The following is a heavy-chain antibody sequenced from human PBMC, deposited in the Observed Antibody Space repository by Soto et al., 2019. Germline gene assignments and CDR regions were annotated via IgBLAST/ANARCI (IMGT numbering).Heavy chain of an antibody. D-gene: IGHD3-3*01. CDR3: ARGGFWIGYYKLGTWFDP. CDR2: IYYSGST. CDR1: GGSISGGGYY. J-gene: IGHJ5*02. V-gene: IGHV4-31*11. Sequence: PSETLCLTCAVSGGSISGGGYYWSWIRQHPGKGLEWIGYIYYSGSTYYNPSLKSRVTISVDTSKNQFSLKLSSVTAADTAVYYCARGGFWIGYYKLGTWFDPWGQGTLVTVSS.